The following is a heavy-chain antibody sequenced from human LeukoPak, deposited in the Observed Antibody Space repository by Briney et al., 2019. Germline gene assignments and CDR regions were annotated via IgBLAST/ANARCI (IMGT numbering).Heavy chain of an antibody. V-gene: IGHV4-30-4*01. CDR2: IYYSGST. J-gene: IGHJ4*02. D-gene: IGHD3-22*01. CDR3: ARSDYYDSSGYFDY. Sequence: SETLSLTCTVSGGSISSGDYYWSWIRQPPGKGLEWIGYIYYSGSTYYNPSLKSRVTISVDTSKNQFSLKLSSVTAADTAVCYCARSDYYDSSGYFDYWGQGTLVTVSS. CDR1: GGSISSGDYY.